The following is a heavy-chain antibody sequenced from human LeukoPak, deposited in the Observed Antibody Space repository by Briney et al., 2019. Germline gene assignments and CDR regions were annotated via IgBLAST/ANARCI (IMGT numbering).Heavy chain of an antibody. CDR2: ISDSGGST. CDR3: AKAAEHIVVVTAGYFDY. D-gene: IGHD2-21*02. CDR1: GFTFSSYA. V-gene: IGHV3-23*01. Sequence: PGGSLRLSCAASGFTFSSYAMSWVRQAPGKGLEWVSAISDSGGSTYYADSVKGRFTISRDNSKNTLYLQMNSLRAEDTAVYYCAKAAEHIVVVTAGYFDYWGQGTLVTVSS. J-gene: IGHJ4*02.